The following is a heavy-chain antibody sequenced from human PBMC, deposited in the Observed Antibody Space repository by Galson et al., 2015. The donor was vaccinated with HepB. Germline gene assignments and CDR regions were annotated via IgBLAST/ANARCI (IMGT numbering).Heavy chain of an antibody. D-gene: IGHD6-19*01. Sequence: SLRLSCAASGFTFSNSGMHWVRQAPGKGLEWVAVISYDGSNKYYADSVKGRFTISRDNSKNTLYLTMNSLRAEDTALYYCAKDPYLYSALAGTMAGFDYWGQGTLVTVSS. CDR3: AKDPYLYSALAGTMAGFDY. V-gene: IGHV3-30*18. CDR2: ISYDGSNK. J-gene: IGHJ4*02. CDR1: GFTFSNSG.